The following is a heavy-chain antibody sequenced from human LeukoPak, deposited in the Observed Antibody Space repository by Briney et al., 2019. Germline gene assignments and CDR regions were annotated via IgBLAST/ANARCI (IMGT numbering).Heavy chain of an antibody. V-gene: IGHV3-11*01. J-gene: IGHJ4*02. D-gene: IGHD3-3*01. Sequence: GGSLRLSCAASGFTFSDYYMSWIRQAPGKGLEWVSYISSSGSTIYYADSVKGRFTISRDDAKNSLYLQMNSLRAEDTAVYYCARAKEIYPPLDYWGQGTLVTVSS. CDR1: GFTFSDYY. CDR2: ISSSGSTI. CDR3: ARAKEIYPPLDY.